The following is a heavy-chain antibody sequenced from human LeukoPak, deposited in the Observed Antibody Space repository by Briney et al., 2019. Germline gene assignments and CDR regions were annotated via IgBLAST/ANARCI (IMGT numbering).Heavy chain of an antibody. D-gene: IGHD6-19*01. CDR1: GFSFSSYY. Sequence: GGSLRLSCAASGFSFSSYYMSWVRQAPGKGLEWVALINPDGSERYYVDSVKGRFTISRDNARNSLYLQMDSLRDDDTAMYFCTRDLAAVPGPRMDVWGQGTTVTVSS. CDR2: INPDGSER. CDR3: TRDLAAVPGPRMDV. J-gene: IGHJ6*02. V-gene: IGHV3-7*03.